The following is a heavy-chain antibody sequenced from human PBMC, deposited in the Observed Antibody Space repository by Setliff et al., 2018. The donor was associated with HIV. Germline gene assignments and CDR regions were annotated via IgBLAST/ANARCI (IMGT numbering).Heavy chain of an antibody. V-gene: IGHV5-51*01. J-gene: IGHJ6*03. CDR2: IYPGDSDI. CDR1: GYSFTNYW. Sequence: TGESLKISCKGSGYSFTNYWIGWVRQMPGKGLEWMGIIYPGDSDIQYSPSLQGQVTISADKSTSTAFLQWSSLKASDTAMYYCARLSGDTDYYYYYYMDVWGKGTTVTVSS. D-gene: IGHD3-10*01. CDR3: ARLSGDTDYYYYYYMDV.